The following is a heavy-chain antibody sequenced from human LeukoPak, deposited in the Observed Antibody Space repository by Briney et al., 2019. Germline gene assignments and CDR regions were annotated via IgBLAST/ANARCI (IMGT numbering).Heavy chain of an antibody. Sequence: PGGSLRLSCAASGFTFSSYGMSWVRQAPGKGLEWVSAISGSGGSTYYADSVKGRFTISRDNSKNTLYLQMNSLRAEDTAVYYCARPVDTAPHGSYYMDVWGKGTTVTISS. J-gene: IGHJ6*03. CDR2: ISGSGGST. CDR3: ARPVDTAPHGSYYMDV. CDR1: GFTFSSYG. D-gene: IGHD5-18*01. V-gene: IGHV3-23*01.